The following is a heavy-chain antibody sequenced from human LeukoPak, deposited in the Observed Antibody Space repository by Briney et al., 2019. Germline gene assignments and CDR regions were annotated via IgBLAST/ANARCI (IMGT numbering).Heavy chain of an antibody. V-gene: IGHV4-61*01. D-gene: IGHD2-2*01. CDR2: IYYSGST. CDR3: ARGACSSTSWCPMDV. J-gene: IGHJ6*03. CDR1: GGSISSGSYY. Sequence: SQTLSLTCTVSGGSISSGSYYWSWIRQPPGKGLEWIGYIYYSGSTNYNPSLKSRVTISVDTSKNQFSLKLSSVTAADTAVYYCARGACSSTSWCPMDVWGKGTTVTISS.